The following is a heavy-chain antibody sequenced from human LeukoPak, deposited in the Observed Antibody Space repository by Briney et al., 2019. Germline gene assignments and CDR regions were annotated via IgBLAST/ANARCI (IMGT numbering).Heavy chain of an antibody. CDR1: GGSISSNSYY. CDR2: IYYSGST. V-gene: IGHV4-39*01. Sequence: SETLSLTCTVSGGSISSNSYYWGWIRQPPGKGLQWIGTIYYSGSTYYNPSLKSRVTISIDTSKNQFSLKLSSVTAADTAVYYCARGRNYYDSSGYPNYFDYWGQGTLVTVSS. J-gene: IGHJ4*02. D-gene: IGHD3-22*01. CDR3: ARGRNYYDSSGYPNYFDY.